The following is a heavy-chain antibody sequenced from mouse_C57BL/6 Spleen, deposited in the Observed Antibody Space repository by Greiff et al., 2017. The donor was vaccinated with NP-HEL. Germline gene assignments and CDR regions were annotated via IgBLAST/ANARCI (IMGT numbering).Heavy chain of an antibody. J-gene: IGHJ1*03. V-gene: IGHV8-8*01. D-gene: IGHD2-1*01. CDR3: GRIKGNYRYFDV. CDR1: GFSLSTFGMG. Sequence: QVTLKVCGPGILQPSQSLSLTCSFSGFSLSTFGMGVGWFRQPTGKGLEWLGHIWWDDDKYYNPALKSRPTISKGTSKNQVFLKIAIVDTADTATYYCGRIKGNYRYFDVWGTGTTVTVSS. CDR2: IWWDDDK.